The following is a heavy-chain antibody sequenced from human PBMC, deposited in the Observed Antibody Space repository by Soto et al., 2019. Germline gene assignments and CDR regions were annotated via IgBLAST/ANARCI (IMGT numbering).Heavy chain of an antibody. Sequence: LRLSCAASGFTFSSYWMSWVRQAPGKGLEWVANIKQDGSEKYYVDSVKGRFTISRDNAKNSLYLQMNSLRAEDTAVYYCARTTKYSSSSRGWFDPWGQGTLVTVSS. CDR2: IKQDGSEK. CDR1: GFTFSSYW. CDR3: ARTTKYSSSSRGWFDP. V-gene: IGHV3-7*03. J-gene: IGHJ5*02. D-gene: IGHD6-6*01.